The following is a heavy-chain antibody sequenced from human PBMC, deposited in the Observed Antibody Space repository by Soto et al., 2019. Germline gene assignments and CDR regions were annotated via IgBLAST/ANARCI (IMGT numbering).Heavy chain of an antibody. J-gene: IGHJ6*02. D-gene: IGHD3-16*01. V-gene: IGHV3-9*01. CDR1: GFTFSSYA. CDR3: TKARLWGGDGYNSYYYNAMDV. CDR2: ISWNSGRI. Sequence: PGGSLRLSCAASGFTFSSYAMHWVRQVPGKGLEWVSGISWNSGRIGYADSVKGRFTISRDNAKNSLYLQMNSLRPEDTALYYCTKARLWGGDGYNSYYYNAMDVWGQGTTVTVSS.